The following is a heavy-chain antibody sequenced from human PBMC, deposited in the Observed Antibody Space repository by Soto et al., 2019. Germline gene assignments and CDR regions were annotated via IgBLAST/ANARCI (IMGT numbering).Heavy chain of an antibody. V-gene: IGHV1-3*01. D-gene: IGHD6-6*01. CDR3: ARDFGRHLAARGIVDY. J-gene: IGHJ4*02. CDR1: GYTFTSYA. Sequence: GASVKVSCKASGYTFTSYAMHWVRQAPGQRLEWMGWINAGNGNTKYSQKFQGRVTITRDTSASTAYMELSSLRSEDTAVYYCARDFGRHLAARGIVDYWGQGTLVTVSS. CDR2: INAGNGNT.